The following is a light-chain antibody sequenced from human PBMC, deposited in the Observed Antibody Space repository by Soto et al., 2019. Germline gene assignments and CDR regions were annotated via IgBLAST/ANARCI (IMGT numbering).Light chain of an antibody. CDR2: AAS. CDR3: QQYGGSPWT. Sequence: EVVMTQSPATLSVSPGERATLSCRASQFVSRNLAWYQQKPGQAPRLLIYAASSRAAGFPDRFSGSGSETDFTLTISRLEPEDFAVYYCQQYGGSPWTFGQGTKVDI. CDR1: QFVSRN. V-gene: IGKV3-20*01. J-gene: IGKJ1*01.